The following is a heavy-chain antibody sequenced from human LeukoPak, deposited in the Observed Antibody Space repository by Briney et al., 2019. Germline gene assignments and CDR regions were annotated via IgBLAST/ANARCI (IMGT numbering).Heavy chain of an antibody. CDR2: TYYRSKWYN. J-gene: IGHJ4*02. Sequence: SQTLSLTCAISGDSVSSNSAAWNWIRQSPSRGLEWLGRTYYRSKWYNDYAVSVKSRITINPDTSKNQFSLQLNSVTPEDTAVYYCARDQNVYGYGKYGRHFDYWGQGTLVTVSS. CDR3: ARDQNVYGYGKYGRHFDY. D-gene: IGHD5-12*01. V-gene: IGHV6-1*01. CDR1: GDSVSSNSAA.